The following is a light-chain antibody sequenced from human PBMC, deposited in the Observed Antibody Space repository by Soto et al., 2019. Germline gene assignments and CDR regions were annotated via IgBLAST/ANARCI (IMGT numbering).Light chain of an antibody. Sequence: EIVLTQSPGTLSLSPGERATLSCRASQTISSNYLVWYQQKPGQAPRLLIYGASSRATGIPDRFSGSGSGTDFTLTINRLEPEDFAVYYCQQYSSSPQTFGQGTKVEV. CDR1: QTISSNY. V-gene: IGKV3-20*01. J-gene: IGKJ1*01. CDR3: QQYSSSPQT. CDR2: GAS.